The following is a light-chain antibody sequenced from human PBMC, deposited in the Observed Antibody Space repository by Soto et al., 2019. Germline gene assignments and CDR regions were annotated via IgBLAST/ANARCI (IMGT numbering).Light chain of an antibody. V-gene: IGKV3-20*01. J-gene: IGKJ2*01. Sequence: DIVLTQSPGTLSLSPGERATLSCRASQSVRDNYLAWYQQKPGQAPRILIYGASSRATGILDRFSGSGTGTDFTIIISRLEAEDFAVYHCQQYGDSPMSTFGQATKLEIK. CDR1: QSVRDNY. CDR3: QQYGDSPMST. CDR2: GAS.